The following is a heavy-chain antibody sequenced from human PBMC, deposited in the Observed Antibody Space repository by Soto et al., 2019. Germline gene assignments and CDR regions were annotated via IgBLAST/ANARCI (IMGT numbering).Heavy chain of an antibody. V-gene: IGHV3-9*01. Sequence: GGSLRLSCTASGFTFDDYAMHWVRQVPGKGLEWVSGISWNSGSIGYADSVKGRFTISRDNAKSSLYLQVNSLRAEDTALYYCAKDIERNDFWSGYYDYWGQGALVTVSS. D-gene: IGHD3-3*01. CDR2: ISWNSGSI. CDR3: AKDIERNDFWSGYYDY. CDR1: GFTFDDYA. J-gene: IGHJ4*02.